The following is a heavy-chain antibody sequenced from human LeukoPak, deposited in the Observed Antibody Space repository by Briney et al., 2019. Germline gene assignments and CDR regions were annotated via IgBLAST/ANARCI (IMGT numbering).Heavy chain of an antibody. D-gene: IGHD6-19*01. J-gene: IGHJ4*02. Sequence: PGGSLRLSCAASGFTFSSYGMHGVRQAPGKGLEGVAVIWYDGSNKYYADSVKGRFTISRDNSKNTLYLQMNSLRAEATAVYYCAKDSLVGGWLVGYSFDSWGQGALVTVSS. CDR3: AKDSLVGGWLVGYSFDS. V-gene: IGHV3-33*06. CDR2: IWYDGSNK. CDR1: GFTFSSYG.